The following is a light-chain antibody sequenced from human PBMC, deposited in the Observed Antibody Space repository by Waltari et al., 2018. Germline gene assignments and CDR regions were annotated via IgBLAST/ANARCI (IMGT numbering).Light chain of an antibody. CDR1: QSVSSY. J-gene: IGKJ3*01. V-gene: IGKV3-11*01. CDR2: DAS. Sequence: EIVLTQSPATLSMSPGDRVTLSCRASQSVSSYLAWYQQKPGQAPRLLIYDASNGATGVPDRFSGSGSGTDFTLTISSLEPEDFAVYYCQQRSNWLGTFGPGTKVEIE. CDR3: QQRSNWLGT.